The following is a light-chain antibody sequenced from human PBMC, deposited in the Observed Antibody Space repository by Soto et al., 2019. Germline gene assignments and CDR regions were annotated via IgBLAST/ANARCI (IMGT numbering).Light chain of an antibody. V-gene: IGLV2-23*01. Sequence: QSVLAQPAPVSGSPGQSITISCTGTSSDVSRYNLVSWYQQHPGKAPKLVIYEGSKRPSGVSNRFSGSESGITASLTISGLQAEDEADYYCCSYAGSILYVFGTGTKVTVL. CDR1: SSDVSRYNL. CDR2: EGS. CDR3: CSYAGSILYV. J-gene: IGLJ1*01.